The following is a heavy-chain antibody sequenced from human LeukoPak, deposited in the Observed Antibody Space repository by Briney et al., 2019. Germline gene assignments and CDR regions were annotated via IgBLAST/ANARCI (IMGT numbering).Heavy chain of an antibody. J-gene: IGHJ5*02. CDR3: ARGGGFLEWLFRFDP. CDR1: GYTFTSYD. CDR2: MNPNSGNT. D-gene: IGHD3-3*01. Sequence: ASVKVSCKASGYTFTSYDINWVRQAPGQGLEWMGWMNPNSGNTGYAQKFQGRVTMTRNTSISTAYMELSSLRSEDTAVYYCARGGGFLEWLFRFDPWGQGTLVTVSS. V-gene: IGHV1-8*01.